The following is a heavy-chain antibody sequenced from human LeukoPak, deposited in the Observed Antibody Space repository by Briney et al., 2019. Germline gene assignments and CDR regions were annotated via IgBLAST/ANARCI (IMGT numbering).Heavy chain of an antibody. Sequence: GGSLRLSCAASGFTFSSYAIHWVRQAPGKGLEWVAVISYDGSNKYYADSVKGRFTISRDNSKNTLYLQMNSLRAEDTAVYYCARDPGYWGQGTLVTVSS. CDR2: ISYDGSNK. J-gene: IGHJ4*02. CDR3: ARDPGY. D-gene: IGHD3-10*01. CDR1: GFTFSSYA. V-gene: IGHV3-30-3*01.